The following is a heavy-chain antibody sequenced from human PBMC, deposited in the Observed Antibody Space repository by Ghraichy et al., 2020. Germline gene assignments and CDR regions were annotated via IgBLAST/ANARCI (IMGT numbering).Heavy chain of an antibody. CDR1: GFTFSTYS. V-gene: IGHV3-30-3*01. CDR3: ARDIKSSSWSYYFYAMDV. CDR2: ISHDGNSK. J-gene: IGHJ6*02. D-gene: IGHD6-6*01. Sequence: LSLTCAASGFTFSTYSMHWVRQAPGKGLQWVGVISHDGNSKYYAASVKGRFTISRDNSKNTLYLQMNSLRAEDTAVYYCARDIKSSSWSYYFYAMDVWGQGTTVTVSS.